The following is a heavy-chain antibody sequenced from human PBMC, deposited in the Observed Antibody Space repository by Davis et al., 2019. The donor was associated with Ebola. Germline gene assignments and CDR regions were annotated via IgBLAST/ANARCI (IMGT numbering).Heavy chain of an antibody. D-gene: IGHD2-21*02. Sequence: GESLKISCAASGFTFSSYSMNWVRQAPGKGLEWVSYISSSSSTIYYADSVKGRFTISRDNAKNSLYLQMNSLRDEDTAVYYCARGDWALGRYYYGMDVWGKGTTVTVSS. J-gene: IGHJ6*04. CDR3: ARGDWALGRYYYGMDV. CDR1: GFTFSSYS. CDR2: ISSSSSTI. V-gene: IGHV3-48*02.